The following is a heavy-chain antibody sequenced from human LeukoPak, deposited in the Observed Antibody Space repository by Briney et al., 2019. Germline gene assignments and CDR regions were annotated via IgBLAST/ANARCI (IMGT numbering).Heavy chain of an antibody. CDR3: AREADSGSSGDYFDY. V-gene: IGHV3-7*01. CDR1: GFTFSTYG. CDR2: IKRDGSEK. Sequence: GGSLRLSCAASGFTFSTYGMNWVRQAPGKGLEWVANIKRDGSEKYYVDSVKGRFTTSRDNAKNSLYLQMNSLRAEDTAVYYCAREADSGSSGDYFDYWDQGTLVTVSS. D-gene: IGHD6-6*01. J-gene: IGHJ4*02.